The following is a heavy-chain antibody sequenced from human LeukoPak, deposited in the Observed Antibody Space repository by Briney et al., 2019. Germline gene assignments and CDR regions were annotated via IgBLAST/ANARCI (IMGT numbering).Heavy chain of an antibody. J-gene: IGHJ4*02. CDR1: GGSISSYY. Sequence: PSETLSLTCTVSGGSISSYYWSWIRQPPGKGLEWIGYIYYSGSTNYNPSLKSRVTISVDTSKNQFSLKLSSVTAADTAVYYCARDSGYSSGVDYWGQGTLVTVSS. CDR2: IYYSGST. D-gene: IGHD5-18*01. V-gene: IGHV4-59*01. CDR3: ARDSGYSSGVDY.